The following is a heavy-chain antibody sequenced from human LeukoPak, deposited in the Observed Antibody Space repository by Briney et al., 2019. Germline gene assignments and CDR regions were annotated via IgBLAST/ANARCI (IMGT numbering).Heavy chain of an antibody. J-gene: IGHJ4*02. CDR1: GFTVSSNY. D-gene: IGHD4-17*01. CDR3: ARVADYGDYGQGY. Sequence: GGSLRLSCAASGFTVSSNYMSWVRQAPGKGLEWVSVIYSGGSTYYADSVKGRFTVSRDNAKSTLYLQMNSLRAEDTAVYYCARVADYGDYGQGYWGQGTLVTVSS. V-gene: IGHV3-53*01. CDR2: IYSGGST.